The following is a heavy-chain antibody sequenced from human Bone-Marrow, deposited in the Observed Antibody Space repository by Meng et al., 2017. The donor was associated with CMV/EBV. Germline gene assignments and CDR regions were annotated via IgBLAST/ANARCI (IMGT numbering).Heavy chain of an antibody. CDR3: ARKAGYCSSTSCHGLIGFDP. V-gene: IGHV1-18*01. Sequence: ASVKVSCKASGYTFTSYGISWVRQAPGQGLEWMGWISAYNGNTNYAQKLQGRVTMTRDTSISTAYMELSRLRSDDTAVYYCARKAGYCSSTSCHGLIGFDPWGQGTLVTVSS. D-gene: IGHD2-2*01. CDR1: GYTFTSYG. CDR2: ISAYNGNT. J-gene: IGHJ5*02.